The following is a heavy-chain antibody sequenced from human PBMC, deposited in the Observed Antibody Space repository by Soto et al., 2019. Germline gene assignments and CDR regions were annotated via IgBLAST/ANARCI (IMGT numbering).Heavy chain of an antibody. J-gene: IGHJ4*02. Sequence: SETLSLTCTVSGGSISSSSYYWGWIRQPPGKGLEWIGSIYYSGSTYYNPSLKSRVTISVDTSKNQFSLKLSSVTAADTAVYYCARHENGYYYYFDYWGQGTLVTVSS. CDR3: ARHENGYYYYFDY. CDR1: GGSISSSSYY. D-gene: IGHD3-22*01. CDR2: IYYSGST. V-gene: IGHV4-39*01.